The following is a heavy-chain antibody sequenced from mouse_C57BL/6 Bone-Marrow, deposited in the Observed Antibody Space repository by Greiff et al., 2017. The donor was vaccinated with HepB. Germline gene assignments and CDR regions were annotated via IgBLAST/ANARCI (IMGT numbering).Heavy chain of an antibody. V-gene: IGHV5-4*03. CDR3: ARGGRRFAY. CDR1: GFTFSSYA. D-gene: IGHD1-1*01. CDR2: ISDGGSYT. Sequence: EVKVVESGGGLVKPGGSLKLSCAASGFTFSSYAMSWVRQTPEKRLEWVATISDGGSYTYYPDNVKGRFTISRGNAKNNLYLQMSHLKSEDTAMYYCARGGRRFAYWGQGTLVTVSA. J-gene: IGHJ3*01.